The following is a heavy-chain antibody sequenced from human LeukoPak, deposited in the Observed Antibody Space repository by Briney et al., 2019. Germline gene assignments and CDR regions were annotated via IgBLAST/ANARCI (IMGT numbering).Heavy chain of an antibody. CDR2: IYPRDGST. CDR1: GYSFTSNY. D-gene: IGHD6-13*01. CDR3: ARDYSSIAAAGKGGFDY. Sequence: ASVNVSCKASGYSFTSNYIHWVRQAPGQGLEWMGMIYPRDGSTSYAQKFQGRVTVTRDTSTSTVHMELSGLRSEDTAVYYCARDYSSIAAAGKGGFDYWGQGTLVTVSS. V-gene: IGHV1-46*01. J-gene: IGHJ4*02.